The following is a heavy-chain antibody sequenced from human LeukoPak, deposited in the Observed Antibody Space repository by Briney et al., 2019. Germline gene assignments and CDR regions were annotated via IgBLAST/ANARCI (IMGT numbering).Heavy chain of an antibody. D-gene: IGHD2-15*01. J-gene: IGHJ4*02. V-gene: IGHV3-15*01. CDR1: GFTFSNAW. Sequence: GGSLRLSCAASGFTFSNAWMSWVRQAPGKGLEWVGRIKCKTDVGTTDYAAPVKGRFTISRDDSKNTLYVQMNSLKTEDTAVYYCTTEVALRYCSGGSCSEFDYWGQGTLVTVSS. CDR2: IKCKTDVGTT. CDR3: TTEVALRYCSGGSCSEFDY.